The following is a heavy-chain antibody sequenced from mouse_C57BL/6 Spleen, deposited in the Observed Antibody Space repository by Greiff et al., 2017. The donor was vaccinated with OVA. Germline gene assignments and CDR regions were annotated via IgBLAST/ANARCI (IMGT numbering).Heavy chain of an antibody. CDR1: GYTFTDYE. J-gene: IGHJ2*01. D-gene: IGHD1-1*01. Sequence: VQLQQSGAELARPGASVTLSCKASGYTFTDYEMHWVKQTPVHGLEWIGAIDPETGGTAYNQKFKGKAILTADKSSSTAYMELRSLTSEDSAVYYCTRTTTDYFDYWGQGTTLTVSS. CDR3: TRTTTDYFDY. CDR2: IDPETGGT. V-gene: IGHV1-15*01.